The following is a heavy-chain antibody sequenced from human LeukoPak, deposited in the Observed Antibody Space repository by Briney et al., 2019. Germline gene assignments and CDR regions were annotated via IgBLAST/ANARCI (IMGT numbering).Heavy chain of an antibody. Sequence: GGSLRLSCAASGFTFTSYSMNWVRQAPGKGLEWVSTISGGGGSTYYADSVKGRFTISRDNAKNSLYLQMNSLRAEDTAVYYCARDFVGSSSWYERGYYFDYWGQGTLVTVSS. J-gene: IGHJ4*02. CDR1: GFTFTSYS. D-gene: IGHD6-13*01. CDR3: ARDFVGSSSWYERGYYFDY. CDR2: ISGGGGST. V-gene: IGHV3-23*01.